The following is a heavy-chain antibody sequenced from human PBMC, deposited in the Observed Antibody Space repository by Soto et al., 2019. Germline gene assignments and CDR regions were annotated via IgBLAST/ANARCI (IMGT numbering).Heavy chain of an antibody. CDR2: IFYSGST. D-gene: IGHD5-18*01. CDR1: GGSISNYY. V-gene: IGHV4-59*01. Sequence: SETLSLTCTVSGGSISNYYWSWIRQPPGRGLEWIGHIFYSGSTNYNPALKSRVTISVDTSKSQFSLKLSSVTAADTAVYYFGKDSGYNYGYFRWFDPWGQGTLVTVSS. CDR3: GKDSGYNYGYFRWFDP. J-gene: IGHJ5*02.